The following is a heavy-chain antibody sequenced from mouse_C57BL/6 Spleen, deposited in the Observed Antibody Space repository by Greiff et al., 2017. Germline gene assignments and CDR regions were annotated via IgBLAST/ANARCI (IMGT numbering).Heavy chain of an antibody. V-gene: IGHV14-4*01. D-gene: IGHD1-1*01. J-gene: IGHJ2*01. CDR1: GFNIKDDY. Sequence: EVKLQESGAELVRPGASVKLSCTASGFNIKDDYMHWVKQRPEQGLEWIGWIDPENGDTEYASKFQGKATITADTSSNTAYLQLSSLTSEDTAVYYCTAYYYGSYFDYWGQGATLTVSS. CDR3: TAYYYGSYFDY. CDR2: IDPENGDT.